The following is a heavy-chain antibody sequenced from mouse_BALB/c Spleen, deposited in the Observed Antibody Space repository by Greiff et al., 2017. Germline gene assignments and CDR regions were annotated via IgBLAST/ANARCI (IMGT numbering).Heavy chain of an antibody. D-gene: IGHD2-3*01. CDR1: GFTFSNYW. J-gene: IGHJ1*01. CDR3: TRIYDGYYVYFDV. V-gene: IGHV6-6*02. Sequence: EVKVEESGGGLVQPGGSMKLSCVASGFTFSNYWMNWVRQSPEKGLEWVAEIRLKSNNYATHYAESVKGRFTISRDDSKSSVYLQMNNLRAEDTGIYYCTRIYDGYYVYFDVWGAGTTVTVSS. CDR2: IRLKSNNYAT.